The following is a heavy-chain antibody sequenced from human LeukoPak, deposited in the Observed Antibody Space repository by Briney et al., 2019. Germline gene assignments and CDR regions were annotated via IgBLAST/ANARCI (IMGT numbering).Heavy chain of an antibody. V-gene: IGHV3-74*01. Sequence: GGSLRLSCSASGFTFSSYWMHWVRQAPGKGLVWVSRINSDGSSTNYADSVKGRFTISRDNAKSTLYLQMNSLRAEDTAVYYCAIDPNYYDSSGYVDYWGQGTLVTVSS. CDR1: GFTFSSYW. CDR3: AIDPNYYDSSGYVDY. CDR2: INSDGSST. D-gene: IGHD3-22*01. J-gene: IGHJ4*02.